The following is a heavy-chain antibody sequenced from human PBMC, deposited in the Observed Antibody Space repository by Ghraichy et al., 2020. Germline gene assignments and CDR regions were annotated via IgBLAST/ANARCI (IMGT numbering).Heavy chain of an antibody. Sequence: GGSLRLSCAASGFTFSDYYMSWIRQAPGKGLEWVSYISSSGSTIYYADSVKGRFTISRDNAKNSLYLQMNSLRAEDTAVYYCARVGKYDSSGYYYSSYYYYGMDVWGQGTTVTVSS. CDR2: ISSSGSTI. V-gene: IGHV3-11*01. CDR1: GFTFSDYY. D-gene: IGHD3-22*01. J-gene: IGHJ6*02. CDR3: ARVGKYDSSGYYYSSYYYYGMDV.